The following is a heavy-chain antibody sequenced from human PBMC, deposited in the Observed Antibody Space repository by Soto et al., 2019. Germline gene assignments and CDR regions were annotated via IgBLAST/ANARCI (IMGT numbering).Heavy chain of an antibody. CDR2: IIPILGIA. Sequence: GASVKVSCKASGGSFSSYTISWVRQAPGQGLEWMGRIIPILGIANYAQKFQCRVTITADKSTSTAYMELSSLRSEDTAVYYCASGIAARTPYYYYYMDGWGKGTTVTVS. CDR3: ASGIAARTPYYYYYMDG. D-gene: IGHD6-6*01. V-gene: IGHV1-69*02. CDR1: GGSFSSYT. J-gene: IGHJ6*03.